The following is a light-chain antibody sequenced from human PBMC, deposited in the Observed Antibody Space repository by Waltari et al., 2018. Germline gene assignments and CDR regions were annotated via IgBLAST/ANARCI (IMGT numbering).Light chain of an antibody. CDR2: GTG. Sequence: QSVLTQPPSVSGAPGQRVTISCTGSGSNIGAGYDVHWYQQLPGKAPNLPIYGTGPRPLGVPDRYFGSHSGTSASLAITGLQAEDEADYYCQSYDTSLSVVFGGGTKLTVL. CDR1: GSNIGAGYD. V-gene: IGLV1-40*01. J-gene: IGLJ2*01. CDR3: QSYDTSLSVV.